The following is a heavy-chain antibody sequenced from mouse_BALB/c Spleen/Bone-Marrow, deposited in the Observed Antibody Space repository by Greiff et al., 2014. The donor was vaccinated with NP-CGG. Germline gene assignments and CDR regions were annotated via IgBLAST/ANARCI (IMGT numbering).Heavy chain of an antibody. Sequence: EVKLVESGGGLVEPGGSLKLSCAASGFTFSSYTMSWVRQTPEKRLEWVATISSGGSYTYYPDSVKGRFTISRDNAKNTLYLQMSSLKSEDTAMYYCTSMITRGYYFDYWGQGTTLTVSS. J-gene: IGHJ2*01. CDR2: ISSGGSYT. V-gene: IGHV5-6-4*01. CDR1: GFTFSSYT. D-gene: IGHD2-4*01. CDR3: TSMITRGYYFDY.